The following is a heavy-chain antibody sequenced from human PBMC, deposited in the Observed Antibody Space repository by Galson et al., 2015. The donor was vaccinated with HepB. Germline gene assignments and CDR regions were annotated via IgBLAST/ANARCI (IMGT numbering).Heavy chain of an antibody. V-gene: IGHV3-21*01. D-gene: IGHD3-22*01. CDR3: ARAVSITMIVAYGMDV. CDR2: ISSSSSYI. CDR1: GFTFSSYS. Sequence: SLRLSCAASGFTFSSYSMNWVRQAPGKGLEWVSAISSSSSYIYYVDSVKGRFTISRDNAKNSLYLQMNSLRAEDTGVYYCARAVSITMIVAYGMDVWGQGTTVTVSS. J-gene: IGHJ6*02.